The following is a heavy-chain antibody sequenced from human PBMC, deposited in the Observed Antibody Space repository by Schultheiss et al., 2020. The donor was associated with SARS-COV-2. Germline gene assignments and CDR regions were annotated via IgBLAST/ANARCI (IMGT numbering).Heavy chain of an antibody. Sequence: GGSLRLSCAASGFTFSSYEMNWVRQAPGKGLEWVSYISSSGSTIYYADSVKGRFTISRDNAKNSLYLQMNSLRAEDTAVYYCARDSMAARRPEYFQHWGQGTLVTVSS. J-gene: IGHJ1*01. CDR3: ARDSMAARRPEYFQH. D-gene: IGHD6-6*01. CDR1: GFTFSSYE. CDR2: ISSSGSTI. V-gene: IGHV3-48*03.